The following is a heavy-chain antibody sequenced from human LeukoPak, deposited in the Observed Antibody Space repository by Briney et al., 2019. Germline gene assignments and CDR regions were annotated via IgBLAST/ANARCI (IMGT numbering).Heavy chain of an antibody. D-gene: IGHD6-13*01. V-gene: IGHV3-23*01. CDR1: GFTFSSYA. J-gene: IGHJ6*02. CDR2: ISGSGGST. Sequence: GGSLRLSCAASGFTFSSYAMSWVRQAPGKGLEWVSAISGSGGSTYYADSVKGRFTISGDNSKNTLYLQMNSLRAEDTAVYYCAKDKRAAAGIYYYGMDVWGQGTTVTVSS. CDR3: AKDKRAAAGIYYYGMDV.